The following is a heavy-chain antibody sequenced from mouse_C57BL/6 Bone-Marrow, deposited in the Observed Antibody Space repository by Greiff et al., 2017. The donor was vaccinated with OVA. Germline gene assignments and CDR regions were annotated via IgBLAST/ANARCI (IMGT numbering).Heavy chain of an antibody. CDR2: INPSSGYT. Sequence: LVESGAELAQPGASVKLSCTASGYTFTSYWMHWVKQRPGQGLEWIGYINPSSGYTKYNQKFKDKATLTADKSSSTAYMQLSSLTYEDSAVYYCARRFITTEVADAMDYWGQGTSVTVSS. CDR1: GYTFTSYW. V-gene: IGHV1-7*01. J-gene: IGHJ4*01. D-gene: IGHD1-1*01. CDR3: ARRFITTEVADAMDY.